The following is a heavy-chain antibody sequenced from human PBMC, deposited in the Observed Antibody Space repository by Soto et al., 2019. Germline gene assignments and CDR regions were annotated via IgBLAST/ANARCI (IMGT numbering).Heavy chain of an antibody. CDR1: GGSISSYY. CDR3: ARLDGTVALDY. CDR2: IYYSGST. V-gene: IGHV4-59*01. J-gene: IGHJ4*02. Sequence: QVQLQESGPGLVKPSETLSLTCTVSGGSISSYYWSWIRQPPGKGLEWIGYIYYSGSTNYNPSLKSRVTISVDTSKNQFSLKLSSVTAADTAVYYCARLDGTVALDYWGQGTLVTVSS. D-gene: IGHD4-17*01.